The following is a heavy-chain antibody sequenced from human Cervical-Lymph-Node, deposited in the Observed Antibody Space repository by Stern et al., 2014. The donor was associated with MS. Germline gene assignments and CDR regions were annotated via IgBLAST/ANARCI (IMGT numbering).Heavy chain of an antibody. Sequence: QVQLVQSGSELMRPGTSVKVTCKASGYLFTDEAMNWVRQAPGQDFEWMGWINPETGNPTYAQGFAGRFVFSVDASVSTAYLQIRDLKAEDTALYYCTRGPMASFDFWGQGTLVTISS. CDR2: INPETGNP. D-gene: IGHD5-24*01. J-gene: IGHJ4*02. CDR3: TRGPMASFDF. CDR1: GYLFTDEA. V-gene: IGHV7-4-1*02.